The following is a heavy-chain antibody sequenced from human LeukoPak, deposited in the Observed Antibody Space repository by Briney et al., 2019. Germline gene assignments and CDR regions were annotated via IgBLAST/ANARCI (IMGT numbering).Heavy chain of an antibody. CDR1: GFTVSSNY. CDR3: ARLEAVLYSSSGGGFDY. D-gene: IGHD6-13*01. CDR2: IYSGGST. V-gene: IGHV3-66*04. J-gene: IGHJ4*02. Sequence: PGGSLRLSCAASGFTVSSNYMSWVRQAPGKGLEWVSVIYSGGSTYYADSVKGRFTISRDNSKNTLYLQMNSLRAEDTAVYYCARLEAVLYSSSGGGFDYWGQGTLVTVSS.